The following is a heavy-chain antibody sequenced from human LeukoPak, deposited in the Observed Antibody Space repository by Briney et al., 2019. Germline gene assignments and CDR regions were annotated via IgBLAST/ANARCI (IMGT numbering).Heavy chain of an antibody. CDR2: IKPSGDNT. D-gene: IGHD4-17*01. J-gene: IGHJ4*02. CDR1: GYSFTSYN. CDR3: AKNRGYGDYYFDY. Sequence: ASVKVSCKTSGYSFTSYNLHWVRQAPGQRLEWMGIIKPSGDNTNNAQKFQGRVTMTSDTSTSTVYMELSSLKSEDTAVYYCAKNRGYGDYYFDYWGQGTLVTVSS. V-gene: IGHV1-46*01.